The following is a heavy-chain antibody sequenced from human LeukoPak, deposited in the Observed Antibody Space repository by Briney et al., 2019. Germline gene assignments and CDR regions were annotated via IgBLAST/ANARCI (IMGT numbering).Heavy chain of an antibody. J-gene: IGHJ1*01. CDR2: INPNSGGT. CDR1: GYTFTGYY. D-gene: IGHD2-21*02. Sequence: ASVKVSCKASGYTFTGYYMHWVRQAPGQGLEWMGWINPNSGGTNYAQKFQGRVTMTRDTSISTAYMELSRLRSDDTAVYYCAREPWYCGGDCYSAQYSQHWGQGTLVTVSS. V-gene: IGHV1-2*02. CDR3: AREPWYCGGDCYSAQYSQH.